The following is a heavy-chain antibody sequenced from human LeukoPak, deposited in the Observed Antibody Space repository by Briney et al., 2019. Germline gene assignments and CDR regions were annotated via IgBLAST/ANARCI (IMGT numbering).Heavy chain of an antibody. CDR3: ARDMEGYCSGGSCYMYF. CDR2: IWYDGSNK. Sequence: PGGSLRLSCAASGFTFSSYGMLWARQAPGKGLEWVAVIWYDGSNKYYADSVKGRFTISRDNSKNTLYLQMNSLRAEDTAVYYCARDMEGYCSGGSCYMYFWGQGTLVTVSS. D-gene: IGHD2-15*01. CDR1: GFTFSSYG. V-gene: IGHV3-33*01. J-gene: IGHJ4*02.